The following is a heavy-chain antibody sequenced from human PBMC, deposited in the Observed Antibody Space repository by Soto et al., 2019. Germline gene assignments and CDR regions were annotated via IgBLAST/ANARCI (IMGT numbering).Heavy chain of an antibody. CDR1: GYTFTSYA. CDR2: SNIGNGNT. J-gene: IGHJ5*02. D-gene: IGHD2-21*02. V-gene: IGHV1-3*04. Sequence: QVQLVQSGAEVKKPGASVRVSCRTSGYTFTSYAIHWVRQAPGQGLEWMAWSNIGNGNTKYSQKFQGRVTVSRDTSASTAYMELSSLRSEDTAVYYCARERLCGGVCYDHWLDPWGQGTLVTVSS. CDR3: ARERLCGGVCYDHWLDP.